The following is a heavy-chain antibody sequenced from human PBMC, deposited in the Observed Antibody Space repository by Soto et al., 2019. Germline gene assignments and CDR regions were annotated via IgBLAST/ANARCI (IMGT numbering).Heavy chain of an antibody. V-gene: IGHV4-59*08. CDR2: IYFSGSP. CDR3: ARLRRDYGDYHIDY. Sequence: SETLSLTCTVSGGSISSYYWSWIRQPPGKGLEYIGYIYFSGSPKYNPSLKSRVTISLDTSKNQFSLKLSSVTAADTAVYYCARLRRDYGDYHIDYWGQGTLVTVS. D-gene: IGHD4-17*01. J-gene: IGHJ4*02. CDR1: GGSISSYY.